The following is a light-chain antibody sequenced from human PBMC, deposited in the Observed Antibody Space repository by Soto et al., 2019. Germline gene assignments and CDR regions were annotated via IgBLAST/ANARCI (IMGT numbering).Light chain of an antibody. CDR2: DAS. Sequence: DIQMTQSPTTLPAFVGDTVTITCRASQSVSSWLAWYQQKPGTAPNLLIYDASSLASGVPSRFSGSGSGTKFTLTIRSLQPDDFATYYCQQYISFPKTFGQGTKVEMK. V-gene: IGKV1-5*01. J-gene: IGKJ1*01. CDR1: QSVSSW. CDR3: QQYISFPKT.